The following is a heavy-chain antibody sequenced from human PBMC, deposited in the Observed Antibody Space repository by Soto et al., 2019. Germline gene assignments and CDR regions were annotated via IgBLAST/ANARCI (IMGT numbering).Heavy chain of an antibody. CDR3: ARPVQLWDYFDY. V-gene: IGHV3-11*01. CDR2: ISSSGSTI. Sequence: QVQLVQSGAEVKKPGSSVKVSCKASGGTFSSYAISWVRQAPGKGLEWVSYISSSGSTIYYADSVKGRFTISRDNAKNSLYLPMNSLRAEDTAVYYCARPVQLWDYFDYWGQGTLVTVSS. CDR1: GGTFSSYA. D-gene: IGHD5-18*01. J-gene: IGHJ4*02.